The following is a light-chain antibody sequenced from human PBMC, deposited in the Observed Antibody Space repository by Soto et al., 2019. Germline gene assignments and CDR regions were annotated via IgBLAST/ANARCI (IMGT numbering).Light chain of an antibody. CDR1: SGHSTYI. V-gene: IGLV4-60*02. Sequence: QSVLTQSSSACASLVSSVKLTCIVSSGHSTYIIAWHQQQPGKAPRFLMTLDRSGSYNRGSGVPDRFSGSSSGADRYLTISNLQFEDEGDYYCETWYSNTHKVFGGGTKLTVL. J-gene: IGLJ3*02. CDR3: ETWYSNTHKV. CDR2: LDRSGSY.